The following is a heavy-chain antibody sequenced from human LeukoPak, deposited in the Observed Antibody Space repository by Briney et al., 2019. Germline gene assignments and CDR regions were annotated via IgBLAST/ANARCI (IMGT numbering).Heavy chain of an antibody. V-gene: IGHV3-21*01. CDR3: AREAAAGASDAFDI. D-gene: IGHD6-13*01. J-gene: IGHJ3*02. CDR2: ISSSSSYI. Sequence: GGSLRLSCAASGFTFSSYAMSWVRQAPGKGLEWVSSISSSSSYIYYADSVKGRFTISRDNAKNSLYLQMDSLRAEDTAVYYCAREAAAGASDAFDIWGQGTMVTVSS. CDR1: GFTFSSYA.